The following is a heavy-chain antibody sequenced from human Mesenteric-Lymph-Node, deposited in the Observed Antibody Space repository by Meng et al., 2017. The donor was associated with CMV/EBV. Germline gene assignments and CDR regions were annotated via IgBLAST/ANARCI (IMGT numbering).Heavy chain of an antibody. D-gene: IGHD5-18*01. CDR2: ISSSSYI. CDR3: ARLPTGIQLWANYGMDV. CDR1: GFTFSSYS. V-gene: IGHV3-21*01. J-gene: IGHJ6*02. Sequence: GESLKISCAASGFTFSSYSMNWVRQAPGKGLEWVSSISSSSYIYYADSVKGRFTISRDNAKNSLYLQMNSLRAEDTAVYYCARLPTGIQLWANYGMDVWGQGTTVTVSS.